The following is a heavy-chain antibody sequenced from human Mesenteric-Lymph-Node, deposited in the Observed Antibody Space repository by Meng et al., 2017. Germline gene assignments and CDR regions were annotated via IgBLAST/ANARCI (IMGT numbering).Heavy chain of an antibody. CDR1: GGSISSGDYY. V-gene: IGHV4-30-4*01. J-gene: IGHJ5*02. CDR2: IYYSGST. D-gene: IGHD1-26*01. CDR3: ARGQRSYSGSYPEWFDP. Sequence: VHTQGSGPGLVQPSQTLPLPCTVSGGSISSGDYYWSWIRQPPGKGLEWIGYIYYSGSTYSNASLKSRVTISIDRSKNQFSLKLSSVTAADTAVYYCARGQRSYSGSYPEWFDPWGQGTLVTVSS.